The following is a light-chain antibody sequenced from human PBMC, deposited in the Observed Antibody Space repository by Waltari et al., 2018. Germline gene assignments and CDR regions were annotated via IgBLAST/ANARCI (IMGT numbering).Light chain of an antibody. J-gene: IGLJ3*02. V-gene: IGLV1-44*01. Sequence: QSVLTQPPSASGTPGQRVTISCSGSASNIGGNLVNWYQQHPGKAPKLLLYRTDQRPSGVPDRFSGSKSGTSASLAISGLQSEDEADYYCASWDDSLNGHWVFGGGTKVTVL. CDR1: ASNIGGNL. CDR2: RTD. CDR3: ASWDDSLNGHWV.